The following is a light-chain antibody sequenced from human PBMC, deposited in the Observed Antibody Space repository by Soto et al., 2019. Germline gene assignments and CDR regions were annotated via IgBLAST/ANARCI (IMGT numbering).Light chain of an antibody. J-gene: IGKJ5*01. V-gene: IGKV1D-12*01. CDR3: QQPISFPIT. CDR2: PAS. Sequence: DIHMTQSPSSVSASVGYRFTITCRASQDISSWLAWYQQKPGKAPKLLIYPASSLQSGVPSRFSGSGSGTAFTLTIRGLQPEDFETYYCQQPISFPITFGQGTRLEIK. CDR1: QDISSW.